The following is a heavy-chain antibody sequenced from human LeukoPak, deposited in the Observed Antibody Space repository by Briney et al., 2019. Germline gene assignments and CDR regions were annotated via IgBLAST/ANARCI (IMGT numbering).Heavy chain of an antibody. CDR3: ARDPQVLRFLEWSYYYYYYMDV. D-gene: IGHD3-3*01. J-gene: IGHJ6*03. V-gene: IGHV3-15*01. CDR2: IKSKTDGGTT. Sequence: GGSLRLSCAASGFTSSNAWMSWVRQAPGKGLEWVGRIKSKTDGGTTDYAAPVKGRFTISRDDSKNTLYLQMNSLRAEDTAVYYCARDPQVLRFLEWSYYYYYYMDVWGKGTTVTISS. CDR1: GFTSSNAW.